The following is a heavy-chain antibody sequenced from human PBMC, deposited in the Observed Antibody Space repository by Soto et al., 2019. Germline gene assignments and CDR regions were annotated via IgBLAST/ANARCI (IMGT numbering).Heavy chain of an antibody. CDR2: IYYSGIT. CDR1: GGSIGGGGYY. Sequence: PSETLSLTCTVSGGSIGGGGYYWSWIRQHPGKGLEWSGYIYYSGITYYNPSLKSRVTISVDTSKNQFSLKLSSVTAADTAVYYCARSPGYYLDYWGQGTLVTVSS. CDR3: ARSPGYYLDY. J-gene: IGHJ4*02. V-gene: IGHV4-31*03.